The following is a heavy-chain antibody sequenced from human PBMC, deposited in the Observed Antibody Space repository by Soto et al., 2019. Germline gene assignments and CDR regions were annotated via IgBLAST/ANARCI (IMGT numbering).Heavy chain of an antibody. Sequence: LSLTCAVYGGSFSGYYWSWIRQPPGKGLEWIGEINHSGSTNYNPSLKSRVTISVDTSKNQFSLKLSSVTAADTAVYYCARANYDIRYGMDVWGQGTTVTVSS. V-gene: IGHV4-34*01. J-gene: IGHJ6*02. CDR3: ARANYDIRYGMDV. CDR2: INHSGST. CDR1: GGSFSGYY. D-gene: IGHD3-9*01.